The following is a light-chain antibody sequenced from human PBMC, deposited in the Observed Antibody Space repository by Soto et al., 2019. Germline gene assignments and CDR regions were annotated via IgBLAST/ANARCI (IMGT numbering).Light chain of an antibody. CDR3: QQLNAYPHS. Sequence: DIQLTQSPSFLSASVGDRVTITCRASQGISNYLAWYLQKPGKAPKLLISGASTLQSGVPSRFSGSGSGTEFTLTVSSLQPEDFATYYCQQLNAYPHSFGGGTKLDIK. V-gene: IGKV1-9*01. CDR2: GAS. J-gene: IGKJ4*01. CDR1: QGISNY.